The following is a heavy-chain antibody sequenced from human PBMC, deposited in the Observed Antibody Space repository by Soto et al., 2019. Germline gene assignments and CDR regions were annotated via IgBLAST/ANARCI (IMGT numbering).Heavy chain of an antibody. CDR1: GGSISSSSYY. CDR2: IYYSGST. J-gene: IGHJ5*02. CDR3: AAGIAVAGTGDWFDP. D-gene: IGHD6-19*01. V-gene: IGHV4-39*01. Sequence: SETLSLTCTVSGGSISSSSYYWGWIRQPPGKGLEWIGSIYYSGSTYYNPSLKSRVTISIDTSKNQFSLKLSSVTAADTAVYYCAAGIAVAGTGDWFDPWGQGTLVTVSS.